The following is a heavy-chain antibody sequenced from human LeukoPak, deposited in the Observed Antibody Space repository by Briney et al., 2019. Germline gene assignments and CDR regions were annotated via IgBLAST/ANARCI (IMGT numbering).Heavy chain of an antibody. J-gene: IGHJ3*02. CDR3: AKSLLTTATGTGRAFDI. D-gene: IGHD1-1*01. CDR2: ISAGGETT. V-gene: IGHV3-23*01. Sequence: GGSLRLSCAASRFRFSTFPMGWVRQAPGKGLEWVSGISAGGETTFYADSVRGRLTISRDNSKNTLYLQMNSLRADDTAVYYCAKSLLTTATGTGRAFDIWGQGTMVTVSS. CDR1: RFRFSTFP.